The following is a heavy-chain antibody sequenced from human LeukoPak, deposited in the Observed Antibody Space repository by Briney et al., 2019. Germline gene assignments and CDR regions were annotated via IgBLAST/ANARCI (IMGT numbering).Heavy chain of an antibody. J-gene: IGHJ4*02. V-gene: IGHV3-53*01. CDR3: ASLSLGHY. CDR1: GFTVSNNY. CDR2: IYSGGST. Sequence: GRSLRLSCAASGFTVSNNYMSWVRQAPGKGMEWVSVIYSGGSTYYADSVKGRFTISRDTSKNTLSLQMNSLRAEDTAVYYCASLSLGHYWGQGTLVTVSS. D-gene: IGHD6-6*01.